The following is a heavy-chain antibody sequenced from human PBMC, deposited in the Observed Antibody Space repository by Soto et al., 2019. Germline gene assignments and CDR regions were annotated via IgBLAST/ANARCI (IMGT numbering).Heavy chain of an antibody. CDR1: GGTFSSYT. Sequence: ASVKVSCKASGGTFSSYTISWVRQAPGQGLEWMGRINAINGNAKYSQKFQGRVTITRDTSASTAYMELSSLRSEDTAVYYCARDHEGQLVLNAFDIWGQGTMVTVSS. CDR3: ARDHEGQLVLNAFDI. D-gene: IGHD6-6*01. CDR2: INAINGNA. V-gene: IGHV1-3*01. J-gene: IGHJ3*02.